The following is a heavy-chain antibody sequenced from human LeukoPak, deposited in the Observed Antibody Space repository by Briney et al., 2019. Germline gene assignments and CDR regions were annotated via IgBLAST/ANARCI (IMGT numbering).Heavy chain of an antibody. CDR2: IYYSGST. D-gene: IGHD6-19*01. Sequence: SETLSLTCTVSGGSISSYYWSWIRQPPGKGLEWIGYIYYSGSTNYNPSLKSRVTISVDTSKNQFSLKLSSVTAADTALYYCARRTVTNGWFRIDYWGQGSLVIVSS. V-gene: IGHV4-59*08. CDR1: GGSISSYY. CDR3: ARRTVTNGWFRIDY. J-gene: IGHJ4*02.